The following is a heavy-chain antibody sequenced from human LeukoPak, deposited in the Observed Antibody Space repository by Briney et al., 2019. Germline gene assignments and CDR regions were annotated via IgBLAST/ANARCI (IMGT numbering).Heavy chain of an antibody. CDR1: GGSMRSYY. D-gene: IGHD2-21*02. V-gene: IGHV4-4*07. CDR3: TRDNGGDWNAFDI. Sequence: PSETLSLTCTVSGGSMRSYYWSWIRQPAGKGLEWIGRIYTSGSTNYNPSLKSRVTMSVDTSKNQFSLKLSSVNAADTALYYCTRDNGGDWNAFDIWGQGTVVTVSS. J-gene: IGHJ3*02. CDR2: IYTSGST.